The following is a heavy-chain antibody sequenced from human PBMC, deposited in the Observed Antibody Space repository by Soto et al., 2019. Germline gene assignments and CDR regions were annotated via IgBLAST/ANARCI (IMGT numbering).Heavy chain of an antibody. CDR2: INPNSGGT. CDR3: ARQYYYGSGSLYGMDV. CDR1: GYTFTGYY. J-gene: IGHJ6*02. Sequence: QVQLVQSGAEVKKPGASVKVSCKASGYTFTGYYIHWVRQAPGQGLEWMGWINPNSGGTNYAQKFQGWVTMTRDTSISTAYMELSRLRSDDTAVYYCARQYYYGSGSLYGMDVWGQGTTVTVSS. V-gene: IGHV1-2*04. D-gene: IGHD3-10*01.